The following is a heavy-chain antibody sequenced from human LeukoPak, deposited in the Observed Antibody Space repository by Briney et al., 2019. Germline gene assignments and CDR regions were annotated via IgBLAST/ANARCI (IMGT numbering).Heavy chain of an antibody. CDR1: GFTFGDHI. CDR3: VRQFAS. Sequence: GSLRLSCAASGFTFGDHIMNWVRQLPGKRLEWVAYVSGSGSTVYYADSVKGRFTVSRDNGKSSLYLQMNSLKVEDTALYYCVRQFASWGQGTLVTVSS. J-gene: IGHJ4*02. V-gene: IGHV3-48*01. CDR2: VSGSGSTV.